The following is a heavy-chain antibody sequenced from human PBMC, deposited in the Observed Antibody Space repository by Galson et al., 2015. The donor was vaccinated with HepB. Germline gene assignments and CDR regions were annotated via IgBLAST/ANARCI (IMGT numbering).Heavy chain of an antibody. D-gene: IGHD2-21*02. Sequence: ETLSLTCTVSGGSISSSSFYWGWVRQPPGKGLEWIGSIYYSGTTYYNPSLKSRVTISVDTSKNQFSLKLSSVTAADTAVYFCARVVRVPATGWFDPWGQGTLVTVSS. CDR2: IYYSGTT. CDR1: GGSISSSSFY. CDR3: ARVVRVPATGWFDP. V-gene: IGHV4-39*07. J-gene: IGHJ5*02.